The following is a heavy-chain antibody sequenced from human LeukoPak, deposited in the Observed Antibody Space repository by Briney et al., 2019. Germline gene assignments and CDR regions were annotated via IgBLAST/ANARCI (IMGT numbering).Heavy chain of an antibody. J-gene: IGHJ6*02. CDR1: GFTFSSYW. CDR2: ISSSATYI. V-gene: IGHV3-21*06. D-gene: IGHD2-2*01. Sequence: GGSLRLSCAASGFTFSSYWMSWVRQAPGKGLEWVSSISSSATYIYYADSVKGRFTISRDNAKTSLSLQMNSLRAEDTAVYYCARILVVPAANYYYSYGMDVWGQGTTVTVSS. CDR3: ARILVVPAANYYYSYGMDV.